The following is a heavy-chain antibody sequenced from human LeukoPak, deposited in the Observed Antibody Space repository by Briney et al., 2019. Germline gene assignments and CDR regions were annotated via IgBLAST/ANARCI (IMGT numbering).Heavy chain of an antibody. CDR3: ARDKLYYFDS. Sequence: PGGSLRLSCVASGFSFRNYAIHWVRQAPGKGLEYVSVINTDGRITYYADSVKGRFTISRDNSKNTLYLQMNSLRVEDTAVYYCARDKLYYFDSWGQGTLVTVS. CDR2: INTDGRIT. V-gene: IGHV3-64*02. D-gene: IGHD2-15*01. J-gene: IGHJ4*02. CDR1: GFSFRNYA.